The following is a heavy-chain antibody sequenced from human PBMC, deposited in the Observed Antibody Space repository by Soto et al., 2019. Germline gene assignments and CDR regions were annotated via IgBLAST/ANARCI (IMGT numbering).Heavy chain of an antibody. V-gene: IGHV3-72*01. CDR3: AREGSSSGPDYEY. CDR2: TRNKASSYTT. D-gene: IGHD3-22*01. J-gene: IGHJ4*02. CDR1: RFSFSDYY. Sequence: EVQLVESGGGLVQPGGSLRLCCAASRFSFSDYYINWVRQAPGKGLEWVGRTRNKASSYTTDYAAFVKGRFTISRDDSKNLIYLQMNSLKTEDTAVYYCAREGSSSGPDYEYWGQGTLVTVSS.